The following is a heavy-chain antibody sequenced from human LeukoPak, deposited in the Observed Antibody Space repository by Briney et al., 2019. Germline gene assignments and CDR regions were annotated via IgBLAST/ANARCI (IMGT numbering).Heavy chain of an antibody. D-gene: IGHD3-10*01. CDR3: ARGRGIYSLDY. CDR1: GFTLSSYA. Sequence: GGSLRLSCAASGFTLSSYAMSWVRQAPGKGLEWVSAISGNGDSTYYADSVKGRLTISRDNSKNTLYLQMNSLRAEDTAVYNCARGRGIYSLDYWGQGTLVTVSS. V-gene: IGHV3-23*01. CDR2: ISGNGDST. J-gene: IGHJ4*02.